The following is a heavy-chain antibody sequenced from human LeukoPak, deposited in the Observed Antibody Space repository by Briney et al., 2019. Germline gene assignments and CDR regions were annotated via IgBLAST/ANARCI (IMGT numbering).Heavy chain of an antibody. CDR2: IYNGGST. Sequence: GGSLRLSCAASGFTVSSNYMSWVRQAPGKGLEWVSVIYNGGSTYYADSVKGRFTISRDNAKNSLYLQMNSLRAEDTAVYYCARDLSSGSYCDYWGQGTLVTVSS. V-gene: IGHV3-53*01. D-gene: IGHD1-26*01. CDR3: ARDLSSGSYCDY. CDR1: GFTVSSNY. J-gene: IGHJ4*02.